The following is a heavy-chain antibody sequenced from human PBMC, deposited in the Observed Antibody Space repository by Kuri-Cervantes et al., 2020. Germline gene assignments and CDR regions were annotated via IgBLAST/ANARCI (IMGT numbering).Heavy chain of an antibody. J-gene: IGHJ4*02. CDR2: ISAYNGDT. CDR3: ASMVPGLNGPFDY. D-gene: IGHD4/OR15-4a*01. Sequence: ASVKVSCKASGYTFTSYGISWVRQAPGQGLEWMGWISAYNGDTNYAQKLQGRVTMTTDTSTSTAYMELSSLRSEDTAVYYCASMVPGLNGPFDYWGQGTLVTVSS. V-gene: IGHV1-18*01. CDR1: GYTFTSYG.